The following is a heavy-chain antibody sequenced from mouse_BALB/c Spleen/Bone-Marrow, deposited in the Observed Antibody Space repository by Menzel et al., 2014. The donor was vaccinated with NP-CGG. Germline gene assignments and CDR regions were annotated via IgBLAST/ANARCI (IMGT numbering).Heavy chain of an antibody. CDR1: GFNIKDTY. CDR2: IDPANGNT. D-gene: IGHD2-4*01. CDR3: AMITTGAWFAY. J-gene: IGHJ3*01. V-gene: IGHV14-3*02. Sequence: EVQLVESGAELVKPGASVKLSCTASGFNIKDTYMHWVKQRPEQCLEWIGRIDPANGNTKYDPKFQGKATITADTSSNTAYLQLSSLTSEDTAVYYCAMITTGAWFAYWGQGTLVTVSA.